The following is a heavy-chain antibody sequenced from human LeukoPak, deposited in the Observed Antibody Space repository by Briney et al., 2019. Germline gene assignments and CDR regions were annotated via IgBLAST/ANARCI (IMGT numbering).Heavy chain of an antibody. V-gene: IGHV4-59*01. CDR2: IYYSGST. Sequence: SETLSLTCAVYGGSFSGYYWSWIRQPPGKGLEWIGYIYYSGSTNYNPSLKSRVTISVDTSKNQFSLKLSSVTAADTAVYYCARQRRDYGDDAFDYWGQGTLVTVSS. CDR3: ARQRRDYGDDAFDY. J-gene: IGHJ4*02. CDR1: GGSFSGYY. D-gene: IGHD4-17*01.